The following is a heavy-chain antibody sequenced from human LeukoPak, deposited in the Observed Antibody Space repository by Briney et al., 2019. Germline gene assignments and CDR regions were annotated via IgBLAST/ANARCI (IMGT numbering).Heavy chain of an antibody. CDR1: GFTFDDYA. V-gene: IGHV3-9*01. CDR2: ISWNSGTI. J-gene: IGHJ6*03. Sequence: PGGSLRLSCAASGFTFDDYAMHWVRQAPGKGLEWVSGISWNSGTIGYADSAKGRFTISRDNAKNSLYLQMNSLRADDTAVYYCARFAAGGSYYYYMDVWGKGTTVTVSS. D-gene: IGHD3-10*01. CDR3: ARFAAGGSYYYYMDV.